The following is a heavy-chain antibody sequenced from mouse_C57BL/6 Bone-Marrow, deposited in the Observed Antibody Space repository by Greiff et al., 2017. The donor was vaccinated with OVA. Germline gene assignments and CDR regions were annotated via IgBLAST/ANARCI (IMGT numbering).Heavy chain of an antibody. CDR1: GFNIKDDY. V-gene: IGHV14-4*01. Sequence: VQLQQSGAELVRPGASVKLSCTASGFNIKDDYMHWVKQRPEQGLEWIGWIDPENGDTEYASKFQGKATITADTSSNTAYLQLSSLTSEDTAVYYCILAGAMDYWGQGTSVTVSS. CDR3: ILAGAMDY. J-gene: IGHJ4*01. CDR2: IDPENGDT. D-gene: IGHD1-1*01.